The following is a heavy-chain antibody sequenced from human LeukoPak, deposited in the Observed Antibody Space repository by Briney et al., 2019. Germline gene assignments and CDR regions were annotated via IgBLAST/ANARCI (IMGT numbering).Heavy chain of an antibody. CDR1: GGSISSHY. CDR3: AREFNYYDSSTGYYLHYFEY. J-gene: IGHJ4*02. V-gene: IGHV4-59*11. CDR2: IHNSGST. D-gene: IGHD3-22*01. Sequence: SEALSLTCTVSGGSISSHYWSWVRQAPGKGPEWIGYIHNSGSTNYNPSHESRVTMSVDTSKNQISLKLSSVTAADAAVYYCAREFNYYDSSTGYYLHYFEYWGQGTLVTVSS.